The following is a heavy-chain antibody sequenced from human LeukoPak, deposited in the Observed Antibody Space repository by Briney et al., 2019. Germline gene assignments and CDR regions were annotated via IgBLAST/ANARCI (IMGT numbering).Heavy chain of an antibody. CDR3: AQIAAAGHYYYYGMDV. D-gene: IGHD6-13*01. J-gene: IGHJ6*02. CDR2: MNPNSGNT. Sequence: ASVKVSCKASGYTFTSYDINWVRQATGQGLEWMGWMNPNSGNTGYAQKFQGRVTMTRNTSISTAYMELSSLRSEDTAVYYCAQIAAAGHYYYYGMDVWGQGTTVTVSS. V-gene: IGHV1-8*01. CDR1: GYTFTSYD.